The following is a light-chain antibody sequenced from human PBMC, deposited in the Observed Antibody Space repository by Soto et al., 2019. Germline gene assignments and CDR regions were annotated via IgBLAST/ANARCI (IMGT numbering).Light chain of an antibody. J-gene: IGKJ1*01. CDR2: GAS. CDR1: QSVSSS. CDR3: QQYAVSTRT. V-gene: IGKV3-20*01. Sequence: EIVLTQSPGTLSLSPGERATLSCRASQSVSSSLAWYQQKPGQAPRLLIYGASSRATGIPDRFSGSGSGTDFTLIISRLESEDFAVYYCQQYAVSTRTFGHGTKVEVK.